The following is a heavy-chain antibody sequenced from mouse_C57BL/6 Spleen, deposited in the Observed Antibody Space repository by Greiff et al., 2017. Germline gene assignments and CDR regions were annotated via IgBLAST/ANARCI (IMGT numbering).Heavy chain of an antibody. CDR1: GYTFTDHT. CDR2: IYPRDGST. V-gene: IGHV1-78*01. Sequence: VQLQQSDAELVKPGASVKISCKVSGYTFTDHTIHWMKQRPEQGLEWIGYIYPRDGSTKYNEKFKGKATLTADTSSSTAYMQLNSLTSENTAVSFWTRSDYCSSTYGYFDGWGTGTTVTVSS. D-gene: IGHD1-1*01. CDR3: TRSDYCSSTYGYFDG. J-gene: IGHJ1*03.